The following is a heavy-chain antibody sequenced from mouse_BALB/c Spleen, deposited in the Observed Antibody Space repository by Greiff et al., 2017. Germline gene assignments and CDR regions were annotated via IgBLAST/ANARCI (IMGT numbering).Heavy chain of an antibody. CDR3: ARLGDYDGKLAY. CDR1: GYAFSSSW. D-gene: IGHD2-4*01. Sequence: VQLQQSGPELVKPGASVKISCKASGYAFSSSWMNWVKQRPGQGLEWIGRIYPGDGDTNYNGKFKGKATLTADKSSSTAYMQLSSLTSVDSAVYFCARLGDYDGKLAYWGQGTLVTVSA. J-gene: IGHJ3*01. V-gene: IGHV1-82*01. CDR2: IYPGDGDT.